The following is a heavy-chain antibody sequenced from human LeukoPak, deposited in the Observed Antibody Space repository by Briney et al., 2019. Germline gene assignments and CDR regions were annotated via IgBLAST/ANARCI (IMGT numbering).Heavy chain of an antibody. J-gene: IGHJ4*02. D-gene: IGHD3-3*01. Sequence: SVKVSCKASGGTFSSYAISWVRQAPGQGLEWMGGIIPIFGTANYAQKFQGRVTITADESTSTAYMELGSLRSEDTAVYYCARGGRTGGFWSGIWGQGTLVTVSS. V-gene: IGHV1-69*01. CDR1: GGTFSSYA. CDR3: ARGGRTGGFWSGI. CDR2: IIPIFGTA.